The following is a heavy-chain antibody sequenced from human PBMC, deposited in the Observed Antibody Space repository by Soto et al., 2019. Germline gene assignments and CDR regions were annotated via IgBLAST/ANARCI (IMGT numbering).Heavy chain of an antibody. CDR1: GFNFGAYA. Sequence: GGSLRLSCSASGFNFGAYAMSWVRQAPGKELEWVGFIRRNAYGGTTNYAASVKGRFSISRDDSKSIAYLQMNSLKIEDTAVYYCTRSLAIDFDSWGQGTLVTVSS. CDR2: IRRNAYGGTT. CDR3: TRSLAIDFDS. V-gene: IGHV3-49*04. J-gene: IGHJ4*02.